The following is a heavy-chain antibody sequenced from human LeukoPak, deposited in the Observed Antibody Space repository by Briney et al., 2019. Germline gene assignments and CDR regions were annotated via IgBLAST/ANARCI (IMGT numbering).Heavy chain of an antibody. J-gene: IGHJ4*02. CDR1: GFTFDDYA. Sequence: QTGGSLRLSCAASGFTFDDYAMHWVRQAPGKGLEWVSGISWNSGSIGYADSVKGRFTISRDNAKNSLYLQMNSLRAEDTALYYCAKDTNYDFWSGYWSYWGQGTLVTVSS. D-gene: IGHD3-3*01. CDR3: AKDTNYDFWSGYWSY. CDR2: ISWNSGSI. V-gene: IGHV3-9*01.